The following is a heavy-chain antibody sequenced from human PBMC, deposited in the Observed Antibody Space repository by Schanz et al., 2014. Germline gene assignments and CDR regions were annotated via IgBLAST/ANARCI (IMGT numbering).Heavy chain of an antibody. CDR2: IWNNGVTK. D-gene: IGHD4-17*01. CDR3: ARPRFDYGEVDY. CDR1: GFSLNTYG. J-gene: IGHJ4*02. V-gene: IGHV3-33*01. Sequence: VQLLESGGGLVQPGTSLILSCSVSGFSLNTYGIHWFRQPAGKGLEWVAVIWNNGVTKYYADSVRGRFTISRDRFQNTLYLRMSSLRAEDTAVYYCARPRFDYGEVDYWGQGTLVNVSS.